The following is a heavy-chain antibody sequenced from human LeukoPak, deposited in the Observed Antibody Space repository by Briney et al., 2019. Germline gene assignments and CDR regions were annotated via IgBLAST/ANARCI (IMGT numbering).Heavy chain of an antibody. V-gene: IGHV1-2*02. J-gene: IGHJ1*01. D-gene: IGHD1-1*01. CDR3: ARVWQLKAEFQH. Sequence: ASVKLSCKASGYTFTGYHMHWVRQAPGQGLEWMGWINPNSGGTNYAQKFQGRVTMTRDTSISTAFMELSRLRSDDTAVYYCARVWQLKAEFQHWGQGNLVTVSS. CDR1: GYTFTGYH. CDR2: INPNSGGT.